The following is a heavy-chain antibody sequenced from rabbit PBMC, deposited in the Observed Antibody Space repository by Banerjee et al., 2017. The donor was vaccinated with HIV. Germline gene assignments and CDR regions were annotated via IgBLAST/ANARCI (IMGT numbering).Heavy chain of an antibody. CDR1: GFSFSSSYW. CDR2: IGTSSGST. Sequence: QEQLEESGGDLVKPEGSLTLTCTASGFSFSSSYWICWVRQAPGKGLEWITCIGTSSGSTWYASWAKGRFTISKTSSTTVTLQMTSLTVADTATYFCARAEWFGGDTPYTYTTLWGPGTLVTVS. D-gene: IGHD6-1*01. CDR3: ARAEWFGGDTPYTYTTL. V-gene: IGHV1S45*01. J-gene: IGHJ4*01.